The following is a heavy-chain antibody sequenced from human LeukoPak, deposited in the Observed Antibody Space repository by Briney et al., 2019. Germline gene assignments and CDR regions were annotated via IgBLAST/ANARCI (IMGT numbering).Heavy chain of an antibody. V-gene: IGHV1-69*05. J-gene: IGHJ4*02. Sequence: GASVKVSCKASGGTFSSYAISWVRQAPGQGLEWMGGIIPIFGTANYAQKFQGRVTMTRDTSTSTVYMELSSLRSEDTAVYYCAREVGEGTAMETYFDYWGQGTLVTVSS. CDR3: AREVGEGTAMETYFDY. CDR2: IIPIFGTA. CDR1: GGTFSSYA. D-gene: IGHD5-18*01.